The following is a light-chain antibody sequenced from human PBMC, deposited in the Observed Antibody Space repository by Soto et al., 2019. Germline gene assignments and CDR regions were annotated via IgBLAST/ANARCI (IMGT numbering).Light chain of an antibody. CDR1: QSVTGTN. Sequence: EIVLTQSPGTLSLSPGEGATLSCRASQSVTGTNLAWYQQRPGQAPRLLIYDAVRRATGIPDRFSGSGSGTDFTLTISSLQPEDFATYYCQQSYSTPPYTFGQGTKLEIK. CDR2: DAV. V-gene: IGKV3-20*01. J-gene: IGKJ2*01. CDR3: QQSYSTPPYT.